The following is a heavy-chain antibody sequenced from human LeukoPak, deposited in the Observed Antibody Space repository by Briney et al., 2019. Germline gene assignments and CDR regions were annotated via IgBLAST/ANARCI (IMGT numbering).Heavy chain of an antibody. CDR2: IYHSGST. CDR3: ACRFKMTTVTANYYFDY. CDR1: GYSTSSGYY. V-gene: IGHV4-38-2*01. J-gene: IGHJ4*02. Sequence: SETLSLTCAVSGYSTSSGYYWGWIRQPPGKGLEWIGSIYHSGSTYYNPSLKSRVTISVDTSKNQFSLKLSSVTAADTAVYYCACRFKMTTVTANYYFDYWGQGTLVTVSS. D-gene: IGHD4-17*01.